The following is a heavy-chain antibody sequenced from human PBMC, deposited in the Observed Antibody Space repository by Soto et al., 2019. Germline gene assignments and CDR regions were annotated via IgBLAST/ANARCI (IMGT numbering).Heavy chain of an antibody. D-gene: IGHD1-26*01. CDR1: GFTFSSYT. CDR3: AKGGRSSVVGATSSDY. V-gene: IGHV3-23*01. Sequence: GGSLRLSCAASGFTFSSYTMSWVRQAPGKGLEWVSVISGSGGSTYYADSVKGRFSISRDNSKNTLYLQMNSLRVEDTAVYYCAKGGRSSVVGATSSDYWGQGTLVTVSS. J-gene: IGHJ4*02. CDR2: ISGSGGST.